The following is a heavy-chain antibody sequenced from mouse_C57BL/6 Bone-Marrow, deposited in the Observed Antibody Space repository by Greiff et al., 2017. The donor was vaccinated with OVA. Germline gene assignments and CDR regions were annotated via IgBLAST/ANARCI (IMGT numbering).Heavy chain of an antibody. J-gene: IGHJ4*01. CDR3: GRDYSNYYAMDD. CDR1: GYTFTDYY. V-gene: IGHV1-76*01. Sequence: QVQLQQSGAELVRPGASVKLSCKASGYTFTDYYINWVKQRPGQGLEWIARIYPGSGNTYYNEKFKGKATLTAEKSSSTAYMQLSSLTSEDSAVYFCGRDYSNYYAMDDWGQGTSVTVSS. CDR2: IYPGSGNT. D-gene: IGHD2-5*01.